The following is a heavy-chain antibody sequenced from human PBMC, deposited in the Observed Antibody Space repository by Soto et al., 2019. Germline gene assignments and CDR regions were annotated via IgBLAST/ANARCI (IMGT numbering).Heavy chain of an antibody. CDR2: IWYDGSNK. CDR1: GFTFSSYG. Sequence: QVQLVESGGGVVQPGRSLRLSCAASGFTFSSYGMHWVRQAPGKGLEWVAVIWYDGSNKYYADSVKGRFTISRDNSKNTLYLQMNSLRAEDTAVYYCARDLGDMEYPFDYWGQGTLVTVSS. V-gene: IGHV3-33*01. J-gene: IGHJ4*02. D-gene: IGHD2-2*01. CDR3: ARDLGDMEYPFDY.